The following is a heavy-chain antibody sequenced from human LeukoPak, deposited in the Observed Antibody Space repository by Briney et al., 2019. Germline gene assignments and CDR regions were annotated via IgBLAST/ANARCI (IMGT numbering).Heavy chain of an antibody. D-gene: IGHD3-22*01. CDR1: GGSISSYY. CDR3: ARGQYYDSSGYYYYFDY. CDR2: INHSGST. Sequence: SETLSLTCNVSGGSISSYYWSWIRQPPGKGLEWIGEINHSGSTNYNPSLKSRVTISVDTSKNQFSLKLSSVTAADTAVYYCARGQYYDSSGYYYYFDYWGQGTLVTVSS. V-gene: IGHV4-34*01. J-gene: IGHJ4*02.